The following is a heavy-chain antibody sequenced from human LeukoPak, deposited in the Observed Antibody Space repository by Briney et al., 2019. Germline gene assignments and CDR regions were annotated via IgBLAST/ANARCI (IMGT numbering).Heavy chain of an antibody. CDR2: IHPNSGGT. V-gene: IGHV1-2*02. Sequence: ASVKVSCKASGYDFTGYYLHWVRQAPGQGLEWMGWIHPNSGGTNYAQKFQGRVTMTRDTSISTAYMELSSLRSDDTAVYYCARLAAVPGWGQGTLVTVSS. J-gene: IGHJ1*01. CDR3: ARLAAVPG. CDR1: GYDFTGYY. D-gene: IGHD6-19*01.